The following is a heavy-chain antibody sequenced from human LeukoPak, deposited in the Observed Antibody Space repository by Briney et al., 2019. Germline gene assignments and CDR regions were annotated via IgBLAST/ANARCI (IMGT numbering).Heavy chain of an antibody. CDR3: VRGLRGNYDY. CDR2: ISSSGNT. J-gene: IGHJ4*02. Sequence: GGSLRLSCVASDFNFRSNWMDWVRQAPGKGLEWVSSISSSGNTYYADSVKGRFTISRDNSKNTLYLQMNSLRAEDTAVYYCVRGLRGNYDYWGQGTLVTVSS. D-gene: IGHD1-7*01. CDR1: DFNFRSNW. V-gene: IGHV3-23*01.